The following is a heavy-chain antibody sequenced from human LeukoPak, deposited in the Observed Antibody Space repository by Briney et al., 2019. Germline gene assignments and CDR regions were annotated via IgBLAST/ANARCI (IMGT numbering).Heavy chain of an antibody. Sequence: GGSLRLSCAASGFTFSIYAMPWVRQAPGKGLEWVAVISYDGSNKYYADSVKGRFTISRDNSKNTLYLQMNSLRAEDTAVYYCARRYYDFWSGYYDFDYWGQGTLVTVSS. V-gene: IGHV3-30-3*01. CDR2: ISYDGSNK. D-gene: IGHD3-3*01. CDR3: ARRYYDFWSGYYDFDY. CDR1: GFTFSIYA. J-gene: IGHJ4*02.